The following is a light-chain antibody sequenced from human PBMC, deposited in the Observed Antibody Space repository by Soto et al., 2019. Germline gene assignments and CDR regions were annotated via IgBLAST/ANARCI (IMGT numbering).Light chain of an antibody. CDR2: EVV. V-gene: IGLV2-8*01. Sequence: QAVVTQPPSASGSPGQSVTISCTGTKNDIGVYDFVSWYQHHPGKAPRLIIYEVVQRPSGVPDRFSGSKSGNTASLTVSGLLAADEADYFCKSYAGSNTYVFGSGTKLTVL. CDR3: KSYAGSNTYV. CDR1: KNDIGVYDF. J-gene: IGLJ1*01.